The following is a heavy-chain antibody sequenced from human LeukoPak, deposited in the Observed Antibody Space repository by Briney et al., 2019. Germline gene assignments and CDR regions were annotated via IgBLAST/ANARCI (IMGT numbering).Heavy chain of an antibody. CDR3: ARADPFFDSSGYHYAFDI. V-gene: IGHV1-2*02. J-gene: IGHJ3*02. CDR1: GYTFTGYY. CDR2: INPNSGGT. Sequence: RASVKVSCKASGYTFTGYYMHWVRQAPGQGLEWMGWINPNSGGTNYAQKFQGRVTMTRDTSISTAYMEPSRLRSDDTAVYYCARADPFFDSSGYHYAFDIWGQGTMVTVSS. D-gene: IGHD3-22*01.